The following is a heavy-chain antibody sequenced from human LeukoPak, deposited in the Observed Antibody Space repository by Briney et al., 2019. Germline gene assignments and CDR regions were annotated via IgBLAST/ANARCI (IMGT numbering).Heavy chain of an antibody. CDR3: ARRNMVRGLRGFDF. Sequence: SETLSLTCTVSGASVSSYYWSWIRQPPGKGLEWIGYIYYSGSTYYNPSLNNRVTISVGTSKNQFSLKLSSVAAADTAVYYCARRNMVRGLRGFDFWGQGTLVTVSS. CDR2: IYYSGST. V-gene: IGHV4-59*04. D-gene: IGHD3-10*01. CDR1: GASVSSYY. J-gene: IGHJ4*02.